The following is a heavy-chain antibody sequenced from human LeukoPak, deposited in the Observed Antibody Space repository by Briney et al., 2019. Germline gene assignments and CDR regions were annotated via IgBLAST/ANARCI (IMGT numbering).Heavy chain of an antibody. D-gene: IGHD3-3*01. CDR1: GFTFSSYW. V-gene: IGHV3-7*01. J-gene: IGHJ6*03. Sequence: GGSLRLSCAASGFTFSSYWMSWVRQAPGKGLEWVANIKQDGSEKYYVDSVKGRFTISRDNAKNSLYLQMNSLRAEDTAVYYCARKVEKGIWSGYYADYYYYMDVWGKGTTVTASS. CDR2: IKQDGSEK. CDR3: ARKVEKGIWSGYYADYYYYMDV.